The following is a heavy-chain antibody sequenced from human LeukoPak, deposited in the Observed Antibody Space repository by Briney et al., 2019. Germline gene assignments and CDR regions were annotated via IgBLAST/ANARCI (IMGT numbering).Heavy chain of an antibody. D-gene: IGHD6-13*01. J-gene: IGHJ4*02. Sequence: PSETLSLTCAVSGGSVSSSNWWCWVRQPPGKGLEWIGEIYHSGTTNYNPSLKSRVTISVDKSKNQFSLKVSSVTAADTAVYYCATAVPFQLVHWGQGTLVTVSS. CDR3: ATAVPFQLVH. CDR1: GGSVSSSNW. CDR2: IYHSGTT. V-gene: IGHV4-4*02.